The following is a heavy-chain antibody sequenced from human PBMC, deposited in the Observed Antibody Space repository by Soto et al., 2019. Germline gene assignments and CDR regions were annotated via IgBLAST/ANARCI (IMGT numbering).Heavy chain of an antibody. D-gene: IGHD3-9*01. V-gene: IGHV1-69*02. CDR3: TIDIPVEAFEI. J-gene: IGHJ3*02. Sequence: QVQLVQSGAEVKKPGSSVKVSCKASGGTFSSNTVSWVRQAPGQGLEWMGRIIPMLGITTYTQKFQCRVTISADKSTSTAYMFLGSLKYEDTAVYYCTIDIPVEAFEIWGQGTMVTVSS. CDR1: GGTFSSNT. CDR2: IIPMLGIT.